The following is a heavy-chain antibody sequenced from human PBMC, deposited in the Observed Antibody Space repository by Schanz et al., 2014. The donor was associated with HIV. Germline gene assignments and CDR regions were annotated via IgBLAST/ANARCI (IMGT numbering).Heavy chain of an antibody. CDR1: GSTFPDLD. J-gene: IGHJ5*02. D-gene: IGHD4-4*01. CDR2: INPKSGNT. V-gene: IGHV1-8*01. Sequence: QVQLVQSGAEVKMPGASVTVSCMAVGSTFPDLDINWVRQAAGQGLEWMAWINPKSGNTGYARKFQGRVTVTTDTSTSTAYMELRSLRSDDTAVYYCAREKTTLNWFDPWGQGTLVTVSS. CDR3: AREKTTLNWFDP.